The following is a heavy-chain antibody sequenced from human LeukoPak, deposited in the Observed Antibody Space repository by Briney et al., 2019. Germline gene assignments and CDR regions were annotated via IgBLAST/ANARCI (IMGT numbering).Heavy chain of an antibody. Sequence: GASEKVSCKASGYTFTSYGISWVRQAPGQGLEWMGWISAYNGNTNYAQKLQGRVTMTTDTSASTAYMELSSLRSEDTAVYYCARDPSIVGATRPLDYWGQGTLVSVSS. CDR1: GYTFTSYG. CDR3: ARDPSIVGATRPLDY. CDR2: ISAYNGNT. V-gene: IGHV1-18*01. D-gene: IGHD1-26*01. J-gene: IGHJ4*02.